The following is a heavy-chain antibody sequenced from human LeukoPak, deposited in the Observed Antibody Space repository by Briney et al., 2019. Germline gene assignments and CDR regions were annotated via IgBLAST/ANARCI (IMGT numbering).Heavy chain of an antibody. Sequence: GGSLRLSCAASGFTFSSYSMNWVRQAPGKGLEWVSYISSSSSTIYYADSVKGRFTISRDNAKNSLYLQMNSLRAEDTAVYYCARLSDFDYIRGSYGPYDYWGQGTLVTVSS. J-gene: IGHJ4*02. CDR3: ARLSDFDYIRGSYGPYDY. D-gene: IGHD3-16*01. CDR1: GFTFSSYS. V-gene: IGHV3-48*01. CDR2: ISSSSSTI.